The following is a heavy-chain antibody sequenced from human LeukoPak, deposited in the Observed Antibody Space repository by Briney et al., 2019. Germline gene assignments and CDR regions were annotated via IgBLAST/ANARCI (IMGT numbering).Heavy chain of an antibody. CDR3: ARGQGSAVAGRFDP. Sequence: SENLSLNCAVYGGSFSGYYWSWIRQPPGKGLEWIGEINHSGSTNYNPSLKSRVHISVATSKNQFSLKLSSVTAADTAVYYCARGQGSAVAGRFDPWGQGTLVTVSS. CDR1: GGSFSGYY. CDR2: INHSGST. V-gene: IGHV4-34*01. D-gene: IGHD6-19*01. J-gene: IGHJ5*02.